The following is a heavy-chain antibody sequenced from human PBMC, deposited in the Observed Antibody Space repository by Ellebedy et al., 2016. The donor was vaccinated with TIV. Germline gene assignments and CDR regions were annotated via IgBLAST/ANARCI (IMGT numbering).Heavy chain of an antibody. V-gene: IGHV3-7*01. CDR3: ARDRFGFCTSSSCPMGFDP. Sequence: GGSLRLXXEASGFDFSTFWMSWVRQAPGKGLEWVANIKQDGSEKYYLDSLGGRFTISRDNARSSLYLQMNTLRVEDTALYYCARDRFGFCTSSSCPMGFDPWGQGTLVTVSS. CDR1: GFDFSTFW. D-gene: IGHD2-2*01. CDR2: IKQDGSEK. J-gene: IGHJ5*02.